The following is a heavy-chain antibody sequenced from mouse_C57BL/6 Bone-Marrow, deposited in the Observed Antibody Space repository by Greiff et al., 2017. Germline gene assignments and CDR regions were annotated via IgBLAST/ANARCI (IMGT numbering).Heavy chain of an antibody. J-gene: IGHJ2*01. D-gene: IGHD2-3*01. V-gene: IGHV1-69*01. Sequence: QVQLQQPGAELVMPGASVKLSCKASGYTFTSYWMHWVKQRPGQGLEWIGEIDPSDSYTNYNQKFKGKSTLTVDKSSSTAYMQLSSLTSEDSAVYYCASFLDDGYYLDYWGQGTTLTVSS. CDR2: IDPSDSYT. CDR3: ASFLDDGYYLDY. CDR1: GYTFTSYW.